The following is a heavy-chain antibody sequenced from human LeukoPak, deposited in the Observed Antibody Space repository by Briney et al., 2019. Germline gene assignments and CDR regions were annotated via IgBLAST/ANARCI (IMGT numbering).Heavy chain of an antibody. CDR3: ARRGAVNGMDV. Sequence: PSETLSLTCTVSGGFISSYYWSWIRQPPGKGLEWIGYIYYSGSTNYNPSLKSRVTISVDTSKNQFSLKLSSVTAADTAVYYCARRGAVNGMDVWGQGTTVTVSS. CDR1: GGFISSYY. CDR2: IYYSGST. J-gene: IGHJ6*02. V-gene: IGHV4-59*01. D-gene: IGHD6-19*01.